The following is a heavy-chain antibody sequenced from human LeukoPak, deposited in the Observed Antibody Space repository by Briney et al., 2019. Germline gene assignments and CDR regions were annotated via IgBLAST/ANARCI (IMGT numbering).Heavy chain of an antibody. CDR1: GYTFTSYG. CDR3: ARAPTFGYDSSGYYTVEYFQH. J-gene: IGHJ1*01. Sequence: ASVKVSCKASGYTFTSYGIIWVRQAPGQGLEWMGWISAYNGNTNYAQKLQGRVTMTTDTSTSTAYMELRSLRSDDTAVYYCARAPTFGYDSSGYYTVEYFQHWGQGTLVTVSS. V-gene: IGHV1-18*01. D-gene: IGHD3-22*01. CDR2: ISAYNGNT.